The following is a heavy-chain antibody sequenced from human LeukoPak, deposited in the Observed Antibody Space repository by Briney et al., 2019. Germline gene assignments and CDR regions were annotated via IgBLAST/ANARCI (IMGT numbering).Heavy chain of an antibody. CDR2: VNHSGTA. CDR1: GGSFSGYY. Sequence: SETLSLTCAVHGGSFSGYYWSWIRQPPGQXXXXXXEVNHSGTARYNPSLESRVTISVDTSKSQSSLNVYFVTAADTAVYYCASLNPFSGRRNAFDIWGQGAVVTVSS. CDR3: ASLNPFSGRRNAFDI. V-gene: IGHV4-34*01. D-gene: IGHD1-26*01. J-gene: IGHJ3*02.